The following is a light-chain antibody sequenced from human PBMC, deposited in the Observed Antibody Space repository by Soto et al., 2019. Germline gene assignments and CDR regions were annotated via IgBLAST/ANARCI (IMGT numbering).Light chain of an antibody. V-gene: IGKV1-9*01. J-gene: IGKJ3*01. CDR2: SAS. Sequence: IPLAQSPSSLSASVGDRVTITCRASQGIRSYLAWYQQKPGKAPRLLIYSASTLQSGVPSRFSGSGSGRDFTLTINSLQPEDFATYYGLQVDSYPLTFGPGTKVDIK. CDR3: LQVDSYPLT. CDR1: QGIRSY.